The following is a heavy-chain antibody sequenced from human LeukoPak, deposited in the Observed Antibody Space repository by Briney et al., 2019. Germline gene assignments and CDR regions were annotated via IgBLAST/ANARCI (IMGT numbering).Heavy chain of an antibody. J-gene: IGHJ3*02. D-gene: IGHD2-21*02. CDR2: ISNSGTT. CDR3: ARDVVVTASPDAFDI. CDR1: GDSVSSGGYY. V-gene: IGHV4-31*03. Sequence: SQTLSLTCTVSGDSVSSGGYYWTWIRQHPGKGLEWIGYISNSGTTSYSPSLESRVSISVDTSNNQFSLRLNSVTAADTAVYYCARDVVVTASPDAFDIWGQGTMVTVSS.